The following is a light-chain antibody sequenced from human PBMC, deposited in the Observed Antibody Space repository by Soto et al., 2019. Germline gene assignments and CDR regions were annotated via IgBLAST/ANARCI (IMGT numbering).Light chain of an antibody. CDR1: QSISSY. CDR2: AAS. CDR3: QQSYSTSWT. Sequence: DIQMTQSPSSLSASVGDRVTITCRASQSISSYLNWYQQKPGKAPKLLMYAASSLQSGVPSRFSGSGSGTDFTLTISSLQPEDFATYYCQQSYSTSWTFGQGTQVEIK. V-gene: IGKV1-39*01. J-gene: IGKJ1*01.